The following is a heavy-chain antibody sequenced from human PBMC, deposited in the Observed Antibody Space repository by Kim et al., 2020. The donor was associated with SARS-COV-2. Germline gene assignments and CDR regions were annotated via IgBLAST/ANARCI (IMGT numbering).Heavy chain of an antibody. V-gene: IGHV3-48*04. D-gene: IGHD3-9*01. CDR3: ARDLEAGLTNYDILTGYFPWNHRGHGMDV. J-gene: IGHJ6*02. CDR2: ISSSSSTI. CDR1: GFTFSSYS. Sequence: GGSLRLSCAASGFTFSSYSMNWVRQAPGKGLEWVSYISSSSSTIYYADSVKGRFTISRDNAKNSLYLQMNSLRAEDTAVYYCARDLEAGLTNYDILTGYFPWNHRGHGMDVWGQGTTVTVSS.